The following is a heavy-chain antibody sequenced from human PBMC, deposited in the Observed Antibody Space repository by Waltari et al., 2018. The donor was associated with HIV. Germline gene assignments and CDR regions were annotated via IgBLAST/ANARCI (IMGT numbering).Heavy chain of an antibody. CDR2: INPDYGLT. Sequence: QVQLVQSGAEVKKPGASVKISCKTSGYSFTRYPIHWVRQAPGQGLEWMGRINPDYGLTKYSQKFQGRITITRDTSAAIVYMELTSLGSEDTAIYYCARDEAASAPVDYWGQGTRVSVSS. J-gene: IGHJ4*02. V-gene: IGHV1-3*01. CDR1: GYSFTRYP. D-gene: IGHD2-2*01. CDR3: ARDEAASAPVDY.